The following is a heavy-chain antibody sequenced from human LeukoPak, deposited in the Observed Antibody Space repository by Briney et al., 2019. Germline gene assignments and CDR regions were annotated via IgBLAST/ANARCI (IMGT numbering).Heavy chain of an antibody. D-gene: IGHD4-11*01. J-gene: IGHJ4*02. V-gene: IGHV4-4*09. CDR1: GGSISGGY. CDR2: VYTSGST. CDR3: AKSYFDYSTYYSYYFNL. Sequence: SETLSLTCTVSGGSISGGYWSWIRQPPGRGLEWIGYVYTSGSTNYNPSLKSRVTISVDTSTTQFTLKLSSVTAADTAEYYCAKSYFDYSTYYSYYFNLWGQGALVTVSS.